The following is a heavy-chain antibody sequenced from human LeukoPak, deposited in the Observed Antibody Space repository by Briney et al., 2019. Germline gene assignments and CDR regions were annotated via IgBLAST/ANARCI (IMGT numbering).Heavy chain of an antibody. V-gene: IGHV4-34*09. Sequence: SETLSLTCAVYGGSFSGYYWSWIRQPPGKGLEWIGEINHSGSTNYNPSLKSRVTISVDTSKNQFSLKLSSVTAADTAVYYCARAPAVIAPNWFDPWGQGTLVTVSS. CDR1: GGSFSGYY. D-gene: IGHD3-10*01. CDR3: ARAPAVIAPNWFDP. CDR2: INHSGST. J-gene: IGHJ5*02.